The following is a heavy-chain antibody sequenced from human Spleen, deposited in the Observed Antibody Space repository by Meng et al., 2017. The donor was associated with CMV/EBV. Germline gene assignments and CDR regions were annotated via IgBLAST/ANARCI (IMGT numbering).Heavy chain of an antibody. CDR1: GFTFSSYW. D-gene: IGHD2-15*01. CDR3: ARGKDGHIGPLDY. CDR2: IKQDGSEK. V-gene: IGHV3-7*03. J-gene: IGHJ4*02. Sequence: GGSLRLSCAASGFTFSSYWMSWVRQAPGKGLEWVANIKQDGSEKYYVDSVKGRFTISRDNAKNSLYLQMNSLRAEDMAVYYCARGKDGHIGPLDYWGQGTLVTVSS.